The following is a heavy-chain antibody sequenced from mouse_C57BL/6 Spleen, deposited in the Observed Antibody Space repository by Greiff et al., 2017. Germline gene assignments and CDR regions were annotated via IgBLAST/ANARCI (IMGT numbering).Heavy chain of an antibody. Sequence: QVHVKQPGAELVKPGASVKMSCKASGYTFTSYWITWVKQRPGQGLEWIGDIYPGSGSTNYNEKFKSKATLTVDTSSSTAYMQLSSLTSEDSAVYYCARDSKGSYAMDYWGQGTSVTVSS. D-gene: IGHD2-5*01. CDR2: IYPGSGST. V-gene: IGHV1-55*01. CDR3: ARDSKGSYAMDY. CDR1: GYTFTSYW. J-gene: IGHJ4*01.